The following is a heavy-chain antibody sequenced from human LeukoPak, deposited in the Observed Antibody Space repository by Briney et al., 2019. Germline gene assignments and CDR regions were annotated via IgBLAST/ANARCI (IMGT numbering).Heavy chain of an antibody. D-gene: IGHD3-9*01. CDR2: ISAYNGNT. J-gene: IGHJ6*02. Sequence: ASVKVSCKASGYTFTSYGISWVRQAPGQGLEWMGSISAYNGNTNYAQKLQGRVTMTTDTSTSTAYMELRSLRSDDTAVYYCARGLGGYDILTGRALDYYGMDVWGQGTTVTVSS. CDR3: ARGLGGYDILTGRALDYYGMDV. V-gene: IGHV1-18*01. CDR1: GYTFTSYG.